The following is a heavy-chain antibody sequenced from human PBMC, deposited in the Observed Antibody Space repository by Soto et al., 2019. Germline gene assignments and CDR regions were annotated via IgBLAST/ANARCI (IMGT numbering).Heavy chain of an antibody. V-gene: IGHV4-39*01. J-gene: IGHJ4*02. CDR1: GGSISSSSYY. CDR2: IYYSGST. Sequence: LSLTCTVSGGSISSSSYYWGWIRQPPGKGLEWIGSIYYSGSTYYNPSLKSRVTISVDTSKNQFSLKLSSVTAADTAVYYCARYDPYSGYDWGFDYWGQGTLVTVSS. CDR3: ARYDPYSGYDWGFDY. D-gene: IGHD5-12*01.